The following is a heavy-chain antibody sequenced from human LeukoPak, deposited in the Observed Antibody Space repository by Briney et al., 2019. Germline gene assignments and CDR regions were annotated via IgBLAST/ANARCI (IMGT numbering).Heavy chain of an antibody. CDR3: AKGPTYSSSSLFDY. D-gene: IGHD6-6*01. V-gene: IGHV3-9*03. Sequence: PGGSLRLSCAASGFTFHDYAMHWVRQAPGKGLEWVSGISWNGGTIDYADSVKGRFTISRDNAKNSLYLQMNSLRPEDMALYYCAKGPTYSSSSLFDYWGQGFLVAVSS. CDR1: GFTFHDYA. J-gene: IGHJ4*02. CDR2: ISWNGGTI.